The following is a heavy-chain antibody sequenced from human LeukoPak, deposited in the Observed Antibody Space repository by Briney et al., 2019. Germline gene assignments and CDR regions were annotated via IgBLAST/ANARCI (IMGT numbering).Heavy chain of an antibody. D-gene: IGHD4-17*01. CDR2: IYYSGST. Sequence: SETLSLTCTVSGGSVSSGSYYWSWIRQPPGKGLEWIGYIYYSGSTNYNPPLKSRVTISVDTSKNQFSLKLSSVTAADTAVYYCARDSRVYGDYHAFDIWGQGTMVTVSS. CDR3: ARDSRVYGDYHAFDI. V-gene: IGHV4-61*01. CDR1: GGSVSSGSYY. J-gene: IGHJ3*02.